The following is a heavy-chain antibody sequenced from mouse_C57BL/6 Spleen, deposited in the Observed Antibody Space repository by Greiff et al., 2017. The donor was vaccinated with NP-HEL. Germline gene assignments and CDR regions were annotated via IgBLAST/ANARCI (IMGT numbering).Heavy chain of an antibody. CDR1: GYAFSSYW. V-gene: IGHV1-80*01. Sequence: VQLQQSGAELVKPGASVKISCKASGYAFSSYWMNWVKQRPGKGLEWIGQIYPGDGDTNYNGKFKGKATLTADKSSSTAYMQLSSLTSEDSAVYFCARVGSSYDWYFDVWGTGTTVTVSS. CDR2: IYPGDGDT. J-gene: IGHJ1*03. D-gene: IGHD1-1*01. CDR3: ARVGSSYDWYFDV.